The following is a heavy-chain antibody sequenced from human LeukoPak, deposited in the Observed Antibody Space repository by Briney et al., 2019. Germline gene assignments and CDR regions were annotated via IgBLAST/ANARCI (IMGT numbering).Heavy chain of an antibody. Sequence: GASVKVSCKASGGTFSSYAISWVRQAPGQGLEWMGGIIPIFGTANYAQKFQGRVTITADESTSTAYMELSSLRSEDTAVYYCARDHYYDSSGYLTHFDYWGQGTLVTVSS. V-gene: IGHV1-69*01. CDR1: GGTFSSYA. D-gene: IGHD3-22*01. CDR2: IIPIFGTA. J-gene: IGHJ4*02. CDR3: ARDHYYDSSGYLTHFDY.